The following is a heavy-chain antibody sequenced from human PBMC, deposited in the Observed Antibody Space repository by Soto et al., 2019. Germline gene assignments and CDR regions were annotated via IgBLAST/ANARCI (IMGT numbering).Heavy chain of an antibody. CDR3: ARTDNVGYYPYF. CDR1: GASISNGYP. D-gene: IGHD3-3*01. V-gene: IGHV4-38-2*01. Sequence: SVTLWLICAVSGASISNGYPWAWIRQPKGKGMEWVASIYHSGTTYYNPSLTSRVTISVDTSKNQFYLMLSSLTAADSAVYYCARTDNVGYYPYF. J-gene: IGHJ4*01. CDR2: IYHSGTT.